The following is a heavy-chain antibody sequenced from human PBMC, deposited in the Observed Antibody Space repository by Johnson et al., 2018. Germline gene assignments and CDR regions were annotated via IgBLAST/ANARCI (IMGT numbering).Heavy chain of an antibody. CDR3: ATDLWGLESDYYYMDV. Sequence: QVQLVQSGGGVVQPGRSLRLSCAASGFTFRNYGMHWVRQAPGKGLEWVAVTSYDGSNKYYADSVKGRFTISRDNSKNTLYLQMNSLRAEDTAIYYCATDLWGLESDYYYMDVCGKGTTVTVAS. CDR1: GFTFRNYG. D-gene: IGHD1-26*01. CDR2: TSYDGSNK. J-gene: IGHJ6*03. V-gene: IGHV3-30*03.